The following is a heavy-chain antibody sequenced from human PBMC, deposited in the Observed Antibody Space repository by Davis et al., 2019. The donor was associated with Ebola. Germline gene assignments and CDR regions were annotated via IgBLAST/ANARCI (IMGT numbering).Heavy chain of an antibody. Sequence: PGGSLRLSCAASGFTFSSYAMSWVRQAPGKGLEWVSVISDGGGNTYYADSVKGRFTIFRDNSNSTLYLQMNSLRVDDTAVYHCAKRDEAAAGTTGPWFDPWGQGTLVTVSS. CDR2: ISDGGGNT. CDR3: AKRDEAAAGTTGPWFDP. V-gene: IGHV3-23*01. CDR1: GFTFSSYA. D-gene: IGHD6-13*01. J-gene: IGHJ5*02.